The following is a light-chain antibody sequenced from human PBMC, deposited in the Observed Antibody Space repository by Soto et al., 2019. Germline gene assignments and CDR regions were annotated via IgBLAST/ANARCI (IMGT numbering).Light chain of an antibody. CDR1: QTINDY. CDR2: AAY. Sequence: AFVGNRSTRPFRTSQTINDYLNWYQQKPGRAPKFLIYAAYNLQSGVPSRFSGSGSGTEFTLTISSLQPDDFATYYCQRYNSYSEAFCQGRKV. CDR3: QRYNSYSEA. V-gene: IGKV1-16*01. J-gene: IGKJ1*01.